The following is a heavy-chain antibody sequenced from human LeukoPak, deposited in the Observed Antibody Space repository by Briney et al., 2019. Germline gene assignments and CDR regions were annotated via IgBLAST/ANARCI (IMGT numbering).Heavy chain of an antibody. J-gene: IGHJ4*02. CDR3: AAVFVSGTPYFDY. V-gene: IGHV4-59*03. Sequence: PSESLSLTCTVSGGSIRSYYWTWIRQHPGKGLEWLGYMYYTGSTTYNPSLKSRVRISVDTSKKQFTLTLTSFTATAPAVYYFAAVFVSGTPYFDYWGQGTLVTVSS. D-gene: IGHD1/OR15-1a*01. CDR2: MYYTGST. CDR1: GGSIRSYY.